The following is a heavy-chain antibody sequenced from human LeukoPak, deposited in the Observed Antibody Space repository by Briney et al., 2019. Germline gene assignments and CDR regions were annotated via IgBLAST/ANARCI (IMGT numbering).Heavy chain of an antibody. V-gene: IGHV5-51*01. D-gene: IGHD7-27*01. CDR1: GYSFTSYF. CDR2: VYPADSDI. Sequence: GESLKISCQGYGYSFTSYFIAGVRQVPGQGLEWMGIVYPADSDIRYSPSFQGQVTISVDKSIRTAYLQWSNLKASDTAIYYCARPGEMDFAGHLKHWGQGTLVTVSS. J-gene: IGHJ1*01. CDR3: ARPGEMDFAGHLKH.